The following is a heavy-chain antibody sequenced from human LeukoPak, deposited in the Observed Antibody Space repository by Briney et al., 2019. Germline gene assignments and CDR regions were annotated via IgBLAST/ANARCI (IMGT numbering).Heavy chain of an antibody. CDR2: INHSGST. CDR3: ARGLAQSIAARRTNFDY. J-gene: IGHJ4*02. D-gene: IGHD6-6*01. CDR1: GGSFSGYY. Sequence: SETLSLTCAVYGGSFSGYYWSWIRQPPGKGLEWIGEINHSGSTNYNPSLKSRVTISVDTSKNQSSLKLSSVTAADTAVYYCARGLAQSIAARRTNFDYWGQGTLVTVSS. V-gene: IGHV4-34*01.